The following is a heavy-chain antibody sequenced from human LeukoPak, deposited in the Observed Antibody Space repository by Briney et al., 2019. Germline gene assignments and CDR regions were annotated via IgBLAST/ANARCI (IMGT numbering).Heavy chain of an antibody. J-gene: IGHJ4*02. V-gene: IGHV3-21*01. CDR1: GFTFSSYT. D-gene: IGHD6-13*01. CDR3: AKVAAVEYYFDY. CDR2: ISSSSSDI. Sequence: GGSLRLSCAASGFTFSSYTMNWVRQAPGKGLEWVSCISSSSSDIYYADSVKGRFTISRDNAKNSLYLQMNSLRAEDTAVYYCAKVAAVEYYFDYWGQGTLVTVSS.